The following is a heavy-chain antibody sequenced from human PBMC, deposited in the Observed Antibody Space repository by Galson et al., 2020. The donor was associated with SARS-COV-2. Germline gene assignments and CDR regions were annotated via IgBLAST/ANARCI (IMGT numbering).Heavy chain of an antibody. V-gene: IGHV3-21*01. J-gene: IGHJ6*02. CDR1: GFSFSSYS. CDR2: ISAGSSYI. Sequence: GGSLRLSCAASGFSFSSYSMNWVRQAPGKGLEWVSSISAGSSYIYYADSLKGRFTISRDNAKNSLYLKMNSLRADDTAVYYCARVGGMATTPANYFFYGLDVWGQGTTVTVSS. D-gene: IGHD2-15*01. CDR3: ARVGGMATTPANYFFYGLDV.